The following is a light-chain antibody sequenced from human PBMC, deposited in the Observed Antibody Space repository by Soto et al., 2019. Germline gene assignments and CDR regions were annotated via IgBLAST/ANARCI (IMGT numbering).Light chain of an antibody. CDR2: DNT. CDR1: RSNIGAGYA. CDR3: QSYDTSLGASV. J-gene: IGLJ2*01. V-gene: IGLV1-40*01. Sequence: QSVLTQPPSVSGAPGQRVTISCTGSRSNIGAGYAVHWYQQLPGTAPKLLIYDNTNRPSGVPDRFSASESGTSASLAITGLQSEDGADYYCQSYDTSLGASVFGGGTKPTAL.